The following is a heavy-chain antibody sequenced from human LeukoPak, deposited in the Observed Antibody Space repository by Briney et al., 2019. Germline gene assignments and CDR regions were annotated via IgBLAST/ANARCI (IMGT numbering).Heavy chain of an antibody. D-gene: IGHD6-19*01. V-gene: IGHV3-74*01. J-gene: IGHJ4*02. CDR2: INPDGGST. Sequence: GGSLRLSCAASGFTFSSYWMHWVRQAPGKGLVWVSRINPDGGSTAYADSVKGRFTISRDNAKNSLYLQMNSLRAEDTAVYYCARDSESGWSDYWGQGTLVTVSS. CDR1: GFTFSSYW. CDR3: ARDSESGWSDY.